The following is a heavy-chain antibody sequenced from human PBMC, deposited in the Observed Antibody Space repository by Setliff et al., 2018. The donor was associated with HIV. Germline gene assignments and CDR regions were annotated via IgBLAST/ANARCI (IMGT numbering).Heavy chain of an antibody. CDR3: AKRTFGSGRLDP. Sequence: SETLSLTCTVSGGSIRSFFWSWIRQPPGKGLEWIGHIYTSGSTNYNPSLKSRVTMSVDTSKNQFSLKLTSVTAADTAIYYCAKRTFGSGRLDPWGQGTLVTVSS. CDR1: GGSIRSFF. D-gene: IGHD3-16*01. V-gene: IGHV4-4*07. J-gene: IGHJ5*02. CDR2: IYTSGST.